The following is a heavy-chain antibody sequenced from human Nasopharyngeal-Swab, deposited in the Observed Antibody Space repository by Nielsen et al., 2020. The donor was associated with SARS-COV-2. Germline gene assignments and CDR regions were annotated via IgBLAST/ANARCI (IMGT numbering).Heavy chain of an antibody. CDR1: GFTFNNYN. Sequence: GGSLRFSCAAPGFTFNNYNFNWVRQAPGKGLEWVSSISSSSYIYYADSVKGRFTISRDNAKNSLYLQMNSLRAENTAVYYCARDGLDYDFWSAYFMDVWGQGTTVTVSS. J-gene: IGHJ6*02. CDR3: ARDGLDYDFWSAYFMDV. D-gene: IGHD3-3*01. CDR2: ISSSSYI. V-gene: IGHV3-21*01.